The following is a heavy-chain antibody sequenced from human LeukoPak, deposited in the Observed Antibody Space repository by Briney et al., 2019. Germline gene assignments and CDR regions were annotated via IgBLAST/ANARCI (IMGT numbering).Heavy chain of an antibody. D-gene: IGHD2-2*01. CDR1: GFTFSSYA. V-gene: IGHV3-30*04. J-gene: IGHJ5*02. CDR2: ISYDGSNK. Sequence: GGSLRLSCAASGFTFSSYAMHWVRQAPGKGLEWVAAISYDGSNKYYADSVKGRFTISRDNSKNTLYLQMNSLRAEDTAVYYCARAGCSSTSCYVWGNWVDPWGQGTLVTVSS. CDR3: ARAGCSSTSCYVWGNWVDP.